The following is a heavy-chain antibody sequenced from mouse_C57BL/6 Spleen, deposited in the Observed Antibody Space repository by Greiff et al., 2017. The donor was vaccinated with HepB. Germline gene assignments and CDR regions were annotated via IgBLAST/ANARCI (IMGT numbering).Heavy chain of an antibody. CDR3: ARRGNYWYFDV. CDR2: IDPSDSYT. CDR1: GYTFTSYW. V-gene: IGHV1-50*01. Sequence: QVQLQQPGAELVKPGASVKLSCKASGYTFTSYWMQWVKQRPGQGLEWIGEIDPSDSYTNYNQKFKGKATLTVDTSSSTAYMQLSSLTSEDSAVYYCARRGNYWYFDVWGTGTTVTGSS. D-gene: IGHD2-1*01. J-gene: IGHJ1*03.